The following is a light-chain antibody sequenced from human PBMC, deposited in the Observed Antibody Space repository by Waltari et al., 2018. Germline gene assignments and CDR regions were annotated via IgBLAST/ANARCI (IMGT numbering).Light chain of an antibody. V-gene: IGLV1-44*01. Sequence: QSVLTQPPSASGTPGQRATISCSGSSSNIGSNTGNWYQQLPGTAPKLLIYRNNQRPSGVPDRFSGSKSGTSASLAISGLQSEDEADYYCAAWDDSLNAVVFGGGTKLTVL. CDR2: RNN. CDR1: SSNIGSNT. J-gene: IGLJ2*01. CDR3: AAWDDSLNAVV.